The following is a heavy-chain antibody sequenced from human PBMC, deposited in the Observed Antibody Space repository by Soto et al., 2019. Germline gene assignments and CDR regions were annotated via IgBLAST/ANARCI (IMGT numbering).Heavy chain of an antibody. Sequence: QVQLVQSGAEVKKPGSSVTVSCKASGGTFGNSAISWVRQAPGQGLEWMGGIMPILPTPDYAQKFQGRVTITADESTSTAYMELTSLRSEDTAVYDCARDKDRQQIGGNYYCGMDVWGQGTTVTV. CDR1: GGTFGNSA. V-gene: IGHV1-69*12. J-gene: IGHJ6*02. CDR2: IMPILPTP. CDR3: ARDKDRQQIGGNYYCGMDV. D-gene: IGHD1-26*01.